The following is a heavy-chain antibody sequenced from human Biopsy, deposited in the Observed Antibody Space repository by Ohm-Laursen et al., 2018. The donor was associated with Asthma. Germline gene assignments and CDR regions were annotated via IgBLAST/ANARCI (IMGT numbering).Heavy chain of an antibody. D-gene: IGHD2-8*01. CDR2: VTYDGIGQ. J-gene: IGHJ6*02. CDR3: ARERAGVLGSYNGMDV. CDR1: GFTFSNYG. Sequence: SLRLSCAASGFTFSNYGMHWVRQVAGKGLDWVAVVTYDGIGQYYAESVKGRFTISRDNSRNTLNLQMNSVRPDDTAVYFCARERAGVLGSYNGMDVWGPGTTVSVSS. V-gene: IGHV3-30*03.